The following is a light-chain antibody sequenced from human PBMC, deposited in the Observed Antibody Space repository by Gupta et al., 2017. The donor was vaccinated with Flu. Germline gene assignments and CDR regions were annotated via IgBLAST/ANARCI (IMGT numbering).Light chain of an antibody. J-gene: IGLJ2*01. Sequence: KVTYTGAGAISYGGINNVDWYQQSPVATPNLLIYKDTRRSSVVPERFSDSKYETSASVAISGLRAEDEAEYYCAAGDDSQSDVVFGGGTKRTVL. CDR2: KDT. CDR1: ISYGGINN. CDR3: AAGDDSQSDVV. V-gene: IGLV1-47*01.